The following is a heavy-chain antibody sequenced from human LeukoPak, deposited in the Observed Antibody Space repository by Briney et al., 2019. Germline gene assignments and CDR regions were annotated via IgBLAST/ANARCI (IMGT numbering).Heavy chain of an antibody. V-gene: IGHV4-39*07. J-gene: IGHJ4*02. D-gene: IGHD6-19*01. CDR2: IHDSGST. Sequence: SETLSLTCSVSGGSLSNSNYYWGWIRQPPGKGLEWIGTIHDSGSTYSNPSLRSRVSILLDTSKNQFSLKLTSVTAADTATYYCARETSLVGFASGLGFNYWGQGILVTVSS. CDR3: ARETSLVGFASGLGFNY. CDR1: GGSLSNSNYY.